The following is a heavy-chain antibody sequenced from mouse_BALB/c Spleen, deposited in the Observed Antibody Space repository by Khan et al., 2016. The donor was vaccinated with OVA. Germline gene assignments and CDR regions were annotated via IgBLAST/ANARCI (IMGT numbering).Heavy chain of an antibody. J-gene: IGHJ2*01. Sequence: VQLQESGAELVRPGASVKLSCKTSGYIFTNYWIHWIKQRSGQGLEWIARIYPGTDNTYYDEKLKDKATLTADKSSSTAYMQLSSLKSEDSAVYFCARKEALYYLDYWGQGTTLTVSS. D-gene: IGHD3-2*02. CDR1: GYIFTNYW. V-gene: IGHV1-76*01. CDR3: ARKEALYYLDY. CDR2: IYPGTDNT.